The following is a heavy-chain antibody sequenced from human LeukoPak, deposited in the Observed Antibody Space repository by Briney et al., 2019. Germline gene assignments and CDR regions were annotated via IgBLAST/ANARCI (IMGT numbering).Heavy chain of an antibody. CDR1: GSSISSYY. Sequence: SETLSLTCTVSGSSISSYYWTWIRQPPGKGLEWIGYIYYSGSTNYNPSLKSRVTISVDTSKNQFSLKLSSVTAADTAVYYCARDRGPSGYDYFDYWGQGTLVTVSS. CDR2: IYYSGST. CDR3: ARDRGPSGYDYFDY. D-gene: IGHD5-12*01. V-gene: IGHV4-59*01. J-gene: IGHJ4*02.